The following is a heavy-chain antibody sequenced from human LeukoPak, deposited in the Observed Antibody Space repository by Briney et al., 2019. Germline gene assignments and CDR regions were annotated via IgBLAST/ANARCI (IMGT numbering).Heavy chain of an antibody. D-gene: IGHD4-23*01. V-gene: IGHV3-9*01. CDR1: GFTFGDYA. Sequence: SLRLSCTASGFTFGDYAMHWVRQAPGKGLEWVSGISWNSGSIGYADSVKGRFTISRDNAKNSLYLQMNSLRAEDTALYYCAKETDYGGNSGFDYWGQGTLVTVSS. CDR2: ISWNSGSI. CDR3: AKETDYGGNSGFDY. J-gene: IGHJ4*02.